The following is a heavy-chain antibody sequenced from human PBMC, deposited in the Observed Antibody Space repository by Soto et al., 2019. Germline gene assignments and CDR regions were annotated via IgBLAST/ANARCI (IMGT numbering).Heavy chain of an antibody. D-gene: IGHD3-9*01. J-gene: IGHJ6*02. Sequence: GESLKISCKGSGYSFTSYWIGWVRQMPGKGLEWMGIIYPGDSDTRYSPSFQGQVTISADKSISTAYLQWSSLKASDTAMYYCGRLGYYDILTGYSPYYYGMDVWGQGTTVTVSS. CDR1: GYSFTSYW. V-gene: IGHV5-51*01. CDR3: GRLGYYDILTGYSPYYYGMDV. CDR2: IYPGDSDT.